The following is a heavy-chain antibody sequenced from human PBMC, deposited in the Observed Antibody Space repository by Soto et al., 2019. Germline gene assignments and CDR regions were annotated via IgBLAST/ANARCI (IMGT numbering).Heavy chain of an antibody. V-gene: IGHV1-24*01. J-gene: IGHJ4*02. CDR3: ATSGYYYWFFDY. Sequence: AVNVSCKVSVYTLTELSMHSVRQAPGKGLEWMGGFDTEDGKTIYAQKFQGRVPMTEATSTDTAYMELSSLRSAATAVYYCATSGYYYWFFDYWGQGTLVTVSS. D-gene: IGHD3-22*01. CDR2: FDTEDGKT. CDR1: VYTLTELS.